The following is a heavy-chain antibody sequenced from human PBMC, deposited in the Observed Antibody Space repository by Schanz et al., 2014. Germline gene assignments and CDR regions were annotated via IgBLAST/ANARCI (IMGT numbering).Heavy chain of an antibody. CDR3: ASPSGYSDYGTYFDV. D-gene: IGHD5-12*01. V-gene: IGHV3-23*01. CDR1: GFTFSSYA. CDR2: VSGSGGST. J-gene: IGHJ4*02. Sequence: EVLLSESGGGLVLPGGSLRLSCAASGFTFSSYAMSWVRQAPGKGLEWVSAVSGSGGSTYYADSVDGRFPISRDNSRNALYLQMNDLRTEDTAVYYCASPSGYSDYGTYFDVWGQGTLVTVSS.